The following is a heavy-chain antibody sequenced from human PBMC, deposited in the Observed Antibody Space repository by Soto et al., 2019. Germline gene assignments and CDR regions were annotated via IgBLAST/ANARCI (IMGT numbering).Heavy chain of an antibody. CDR2: VYYTGST. Sequence: SETLSLTCTVSGGSISSSSYYWGWIRQPPGKGLEWIGNVYYTGSTYYSPSLKSRVTISVDTSKNQFSLKLSSVTATDTAVYYCARQGLLMVYATKGYYFDYWGQGTLVTVSS. CDR3: ARQGLLMVYATKGYYFDY. V-gene: IGHV4-39*01. J-gene: IGHJ4*02. D-gene: IGHD2-8*01. CDR1: GGSISSSSYY.